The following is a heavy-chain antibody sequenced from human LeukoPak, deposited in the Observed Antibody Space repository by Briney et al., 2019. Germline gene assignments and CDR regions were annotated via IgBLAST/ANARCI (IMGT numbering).Heavy chain of an antibody. CDR3: ARVGYFGSGSYYRDYFEY. V-gene: IGHV4-59*01. D-gene: IGHD3-10*01. Sequence: SETLSLTCTVSGVSISSYYWTWIRQPPGKGLDWIGFISNSAITDYNPSLKSRVTISRDTSKNHLSLRLNSVTAADTAVYYCARVGYFGSGSYYRDYFEYWGQGTLVTVSS. J-gene: IGHJ4*02. CDR1: GVSISSYY. CDR2: ISNSAIT.